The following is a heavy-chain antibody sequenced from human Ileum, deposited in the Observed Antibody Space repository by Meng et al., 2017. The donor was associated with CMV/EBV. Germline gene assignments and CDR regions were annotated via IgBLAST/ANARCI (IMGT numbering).Heavy chain of an antibody. V-gene: IGHV3-48*04. CDR2: ISSSGSTI. Sequence: GGSLRLSCAASGFSFNSYTMNWVRQAPGKGLECISYISSSGSTIYYADSVKGRFTISRDNAKNSLYLQMNSLRAEDTAVYYCARDPYGGDPVFGFGYWGQGTLVTVSS. J-gene: IGHJ4*02. CDR1: GFSFNSYT. D-gene: IGHD2-21*02. CDR3: ARDPYGGDPVFGFGY.